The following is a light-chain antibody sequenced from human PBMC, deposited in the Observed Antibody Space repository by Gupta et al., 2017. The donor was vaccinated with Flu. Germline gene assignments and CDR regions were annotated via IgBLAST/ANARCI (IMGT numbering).Light chain of an antibody. J-gene: IGLJ3*02. CDR2: RNK. CDR3: AAWDDSLKV. Sequence: QSVLTQPPSASGTPGQRVTISCSGSSSNIGSNYVYWNQQLPGTAPKLLIYRNKQRPSGVPDRFSGSKADTSASLAISGLRAEDEDDYYCAAWDDSLKVFGGGTKLTVL. CDR1: SSNIGSNY. V-gene: IGLV1-47*01.